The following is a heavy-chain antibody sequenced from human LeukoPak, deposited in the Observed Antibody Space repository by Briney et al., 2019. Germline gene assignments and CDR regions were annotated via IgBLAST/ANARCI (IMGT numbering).Heavy chain of an antibody. V-gene: IGHV4-34*01. CDR2: INHSGST. CDR1: GASFSGYY. Sequence: PSETLSLTCAVYGASFSGYYWRWIRQPPGKGLEWIGEINHSGSTNYNPSLKSRVTISVDTSKNQFSLKLSSVTAADTAVYYSARLRFGGALFYDYYYMDVWDKGTTVTISS. CDR3: ARLRFGGALFYDYYYMDV. D-gene: IGHD3-16*01. J-gene: IGHJ6*03.